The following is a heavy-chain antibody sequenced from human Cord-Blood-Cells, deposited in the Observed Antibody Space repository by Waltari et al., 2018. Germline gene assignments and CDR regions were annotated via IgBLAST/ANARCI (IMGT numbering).Heavy chain of an antibody. J-gene: IGHJ2*01. Sequence: EVQLLESGGGLVQPGGSLRLSCAASGFTFSSYAMSWVRPAPGKGLEWVSAISGSGGSTYYADSVKGRFTISRDNSKNTLYLQMNSLRAEDTAVYYCAKGRYDFWSGYYWYFDLWGRGTLVTVSS. D-gene: IGHD3-3*01. CDR1: GFTFSSYA. V-gene: IGHV3-23*01. CDR2: ISGSGGST. CDR3: AKGRYDFWSGYYWYFDL.